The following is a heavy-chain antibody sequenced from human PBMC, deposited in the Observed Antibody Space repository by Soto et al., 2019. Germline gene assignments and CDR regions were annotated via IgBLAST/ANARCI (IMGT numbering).Heavy chain of an antibody. D-gene: IGHD3-16*02. CDR3: ARAGYDYVWGSYRLRWFDP. J-gene: IGHJ5*02. CDR1: GYTFTSYV. CDR2: ISAYNGNT. V-gene: IGHV1-18*01. Sequence: GASVKVSCKASGYTFTSYVISWVLQAPGQGHEWMGWISAYNGNTNYAQKLQGRVTMTTDTSTSAAYMELRSLRSDDTAVYYCARAGYDYVWGSYRLRWFDPWGQGTLVTVSS.